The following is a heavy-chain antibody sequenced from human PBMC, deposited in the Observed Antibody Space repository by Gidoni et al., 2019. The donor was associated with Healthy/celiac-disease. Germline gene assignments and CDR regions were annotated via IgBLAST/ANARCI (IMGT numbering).Heavy chain of an antibody. CDR2: IYYDGST. CDR3: ARVRSGTTLDY. Sequence: QLQLQESGPGLVKPSETLSLTCTVSGVSVISSSYYWGWIRQPPGKGLECIGHIYYDGSTYYNPSLKSRVTMSVDTSKNQFSLNLSSATAADTAVYYCARVRSGTTLDYWGLGTLVTVSS. D-gene: IGHD1-1*01. CDR1: GVSVISSSYY. J-gene: IGHJ4*02. V-gene: IGHV4-39*02.